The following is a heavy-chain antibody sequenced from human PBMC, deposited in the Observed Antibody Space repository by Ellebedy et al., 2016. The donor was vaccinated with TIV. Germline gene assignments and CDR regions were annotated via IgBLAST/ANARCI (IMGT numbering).Heavy chain of an antibody. J-gene: IGHJ4*02. CDR1: GFGLSGYY. Sequence: ASVKVSCKASGFGLSGYYIHWVRQSPGQGLEWMGWVNPNGGGTEYAQKFQGRVTMTWDTPTSTAYMEVNWPISDDTAVYYCARGLRYSAYTYWGQGTLVTVSS. CDR2: VNPNGGGT. D-gene: IGHD5-18*01. V-gene: IGHV1-2*02. CDR3: ARGLRYSAYTY.